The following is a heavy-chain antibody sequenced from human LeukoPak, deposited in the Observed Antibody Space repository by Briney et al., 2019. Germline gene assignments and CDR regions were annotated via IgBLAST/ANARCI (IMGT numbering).Heavy chain of an antibody. V-gene: IGHV4-31*03. J-gene: IGHJ3*02. CDR2: IYYSGST. Sequence: SQTLSLTCTVSGGYISSGGYYWSWIRQHPGKGLEWIGYIYYSGSTYYNPSLKSRVTISVDTSKNQFSLKLSSVTAADTAVYYCARRRPAHDAFDIWGQGTMVTVSS. CDR3: ARRRPAHDAFDI. CDR1: GGYISSGGYY.